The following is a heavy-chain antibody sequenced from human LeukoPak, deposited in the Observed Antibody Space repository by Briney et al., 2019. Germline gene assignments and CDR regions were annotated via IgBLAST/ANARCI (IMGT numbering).Heavy chain of an antibody. D-gene: IGHD6-13*01. CDR3: AKARGGIAAAGTGGPFDY. CDR1: GFTFSSYS. V-gene: IGHV3-21*01. Sequence: GGSLRLSCAASGFTFSSYSMNWVRQAPGKGLEWVSSISSSSSYIYYADSVKGRFTISRDNAKNSLYLQMNSLRAEDTAVYYCAKARGGIAAAGTGGPFDYWGQGTLVTVSS. CDR2: ISSSSSYI. J-gene: IGHJ4*02.